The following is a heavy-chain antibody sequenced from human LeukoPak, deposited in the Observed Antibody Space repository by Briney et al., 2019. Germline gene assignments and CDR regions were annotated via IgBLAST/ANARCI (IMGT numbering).Heavy chain of an antibody. Sequence: SSVKVSCKASGGTFSSYAISWVRQAPGQGLEWMGRIIPIFGTANYAQKFQGRVTITTNESTSTAYMELSSLRSEDTAVYYCARGGYDSSGYCDYWGQGTLVTVSS. CDR1: GGTFSSYA. CDR2: IIPIFGTA. V-gene: IGHV1-69*05. D-gene: IGHD3-22*01. J-gene: IGHJ4*02. CDR3: ARGGYDSSGYCDY.